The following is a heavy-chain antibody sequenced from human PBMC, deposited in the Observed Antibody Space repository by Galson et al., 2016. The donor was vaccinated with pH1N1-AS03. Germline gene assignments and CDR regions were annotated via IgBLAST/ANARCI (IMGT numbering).Heavy chain of an antibody. D-gene: IGHD2-15*01. CDR2: INWDGGST. CDR1: GFTFDDYG. CDR3: ARGGSSGGSHMDD. J-gene: IGHJ6*03. Sequence: SLRLSCAASGFTFDDYGMTWVRQRPGKGLEWVSGINWDGGSTGYGDSVKGRFTISRDNAKKALYLQMNSLRTEDTALYYCARGGSSGGSHMDDWGKGTTVTVSS. V-gene: IGHV3-20*04.